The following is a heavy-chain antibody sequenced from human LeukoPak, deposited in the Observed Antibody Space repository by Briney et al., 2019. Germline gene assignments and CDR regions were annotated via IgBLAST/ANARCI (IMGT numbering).Heavy chain of an antibody. CDR3: AKGYCSGGSCHYYFDY. D-gene: IGHD2-15*01. CDR1: GFTFSSYA. J-gene: IGHJ4*02. CDR2: ISSNGGST. V-gene: IGHV3-64*01. Sequence: GGSLRLSCAASGFTFSSYAVHWVRQAPGKGLEYVSAISSNGGSTYYANSVKGRFTISRDNSKNTLYLQMGSLRAEDMAVYYCAKGYCSGGSCHYYFDYWGQGTLVTVSS.